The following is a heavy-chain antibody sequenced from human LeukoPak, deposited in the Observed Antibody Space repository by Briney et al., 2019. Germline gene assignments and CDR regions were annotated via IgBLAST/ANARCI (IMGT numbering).Heavy chain of an antibody. D-gene: IGHD6-19*01. Sequence: GGSLRLSCAASGFTFSDYSMHWVRQAPGKGLEWVTIISYDGYKKYYADSVKGRFTISRDNSKNMSYLQMNSLRPEDTAVYYCARELEAEEEGLSTWGQGTLVTVSS. CDR1: GFTFSDYS. J-gene: IGHJ5*02. CDR3: ARELEAEEEGLST. V-gene: IGHV3-30-3*01. CDR2: ISYDGYKK.